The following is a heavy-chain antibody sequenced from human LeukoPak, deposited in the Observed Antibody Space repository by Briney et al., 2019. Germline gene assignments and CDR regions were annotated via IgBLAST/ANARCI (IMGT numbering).Heavy chain of an antibody. D-gene: IGHD3-10*01. CDR3: ARVVGRGGNWFDP. Sequence: SETLSLTCSVSGGSVSSYYRSWIRQSPGKGLEWIGYIHNSGRTNYNPSLKSRVTGFVDTSKNQVSLRLSSVTAADTAVYYCARVVGRGGNWFDPWGQGTLVTVSS. V-gene: IGHV4-4*08. CDR1: GGSVSSYY. CDR2: IHNSGRT. J-gene: IGHJ5*02.